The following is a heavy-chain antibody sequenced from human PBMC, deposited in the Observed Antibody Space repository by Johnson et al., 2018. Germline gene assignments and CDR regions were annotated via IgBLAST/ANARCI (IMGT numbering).Heavy chain of an antibody. D-gene: IGHD3-22*01. J-gene: IGHJ3*02. CDR3: ARPNPFLVSLYYDGSGYRYAFDI. CDR2: ISSSRSAL. Sequence: VQLVESGGGLVQPGGSLRLSCAASGFTFSTYSMNWVRQAPGQGLEWISYISSSRSALDYADSLRGRFTISIDTAKDSLVLQMHSLGAEDTAVYYCARPNPFLVSLYYDGSGYRYAFDIWGQGTMVTVSS. CDR1: GFTFSTYS. V-gene: IGHV3-48*01.